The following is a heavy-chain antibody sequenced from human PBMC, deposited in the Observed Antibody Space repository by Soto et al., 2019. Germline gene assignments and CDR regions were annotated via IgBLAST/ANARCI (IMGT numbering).Heavy chain of an antibody. CDR1: GFTFSSYA. CDR3: ASLYCSGGSCYSLYYYYGMDV. D-gene: IGHD2-15*01. J-gene: IGHJ6*02. Sequence: GGSLRLSCAASGFTFSSYAMSWVRQAPGKGLEWVSAISGSGGSTYYADSVKGRFTISRDNSKNTLYLQMNSLRAEDTAVYYCASLYCSGGSCYSLYYYYGMDVWGQGTTVTVSS. CDR2: ISGSGGST. V-gene: IGHV3-23*01.